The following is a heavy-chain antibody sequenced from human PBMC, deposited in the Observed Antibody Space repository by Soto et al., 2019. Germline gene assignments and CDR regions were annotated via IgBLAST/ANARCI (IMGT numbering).Heavy chain of an antibody. D-gene: IGHD5-18*01. CDR3: ARARGYSYGYSDY. CDR2: INHSGST. V-gene: IGHV4-34*01. J-gene: IGHJ4*02. Sequence: SETLSLTCAVYGGSFSGYYWSWMRQPPGKGLEWIGEINHSGSTNYNPSLKSRVTISVDTSKNQFSLKLSSVTAADTAVYYCARARGYSYGYSDYWGQGTLVTVSS. CDR1: GGSFSGYY.